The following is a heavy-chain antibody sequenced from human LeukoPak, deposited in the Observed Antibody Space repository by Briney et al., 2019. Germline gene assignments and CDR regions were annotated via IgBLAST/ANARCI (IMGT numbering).Heavy chain of an antibody. J-gene: IGHJ4*02. CDR1: GFTFRRYE. CDR2: ISSTSSYI. CDR3: ARSGDVGIQVWTIFDY. D-gene: IGHD5-18*01. V-gene: IGHV3-21*01. Sequence: RVSLRLSHVHSGFTFRRYEMNWVRQAPAKGQAWVSSISSTSSYIYYADSLKGRFTISRDNAKNSLYLQMNSLRVEDTAVYYCARSGDVGIQVWTIFDYWGRGNLVTVSS.